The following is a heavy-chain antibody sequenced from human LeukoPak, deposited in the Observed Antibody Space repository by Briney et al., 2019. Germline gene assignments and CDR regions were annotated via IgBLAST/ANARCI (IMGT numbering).Heavy chain of an antibody. V-gene: IGHV4-59*01. Sequence: SETLSLTCTVSGGSIRSYYWSWIRQPPGKGLEWIGYIYFSGSTSYNPSLKSRVTISVDRSKNQFSLKLSSVAAADTAVYYCARSCDTNFDYWGQGTLVTVSS. CDR1: GGSIRSYY. CDR2: IYFSGST. J-gene: IGHJ4*02. CDR3: ARSCDTNFDY.